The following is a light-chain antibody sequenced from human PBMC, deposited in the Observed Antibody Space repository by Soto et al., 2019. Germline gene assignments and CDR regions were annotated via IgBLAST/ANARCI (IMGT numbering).Light chain of an antibody. J-gene: IGLJ3*02. CDR1: SGHSSYA. CDR2: LNSDGSH. CDR3: QTWVTGSWV. Sequence: QLVLTQPPSASASLGASVKLTCTLSSGHSSYAIAWHQQQPEKGPRYLMKLNSDGSHNKGDGIPDRFSGSSSGAERSLTISSLQSEDEADYYCQTWVTGSWVFGGGTKLTVL. V-gene: IGLV4-69*01.